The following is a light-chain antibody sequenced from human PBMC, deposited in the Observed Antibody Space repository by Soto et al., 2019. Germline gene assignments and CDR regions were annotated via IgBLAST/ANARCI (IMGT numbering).Light chain of an antibody. CDR1: SSDIGGYNY. CDR2: EVS. CDR3: SSYGSSGTSV. Sequence: QSALTQPASVSGSPGQSITISCTGTSSDIGGYNYVSWYQQHPGKAPKLMIYEVSGRPSGVSYRFSGSKSGNTASLIISGLQAEDEAYYYCSSYGSSGTSVFGTGTKLTVL. J-gene: IGLJ1*01. V-gene: IGLV2-14*01.